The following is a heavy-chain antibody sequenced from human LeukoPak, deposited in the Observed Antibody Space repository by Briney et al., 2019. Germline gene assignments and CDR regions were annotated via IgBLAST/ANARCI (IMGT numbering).Heavy chain of an antibody. V-gene: IGHV3-30*02. CDR2: IRYDGTAQ. CDR3: ARGNSNGFDI. D-gene: IGHD1-7*01. CDR1: GFTFSNYG. Sequence: GSLRLSCAASGFTFSNYGMDWVRQAPGKGLEWVTFIRYDGTAQYYADSVKGRFTIPRDNSKNTLYLQVNSVRAEDTAVYYCARGNSNGFDIWGQGTMVTVSS. J-gene: IGHJ3*02.